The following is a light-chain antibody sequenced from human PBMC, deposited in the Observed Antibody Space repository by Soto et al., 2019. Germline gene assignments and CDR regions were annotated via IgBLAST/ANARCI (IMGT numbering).Light chain of an antibody. V-gene: IGLV2-8*01. CDR3: SSYAGRETVV. CDR2: EVF. CDR1: SNDIGAYNY. Sequence: QSALTQPPAASGSPGQSVTISCTGTSNDIGAYNYVSWYQQRPGKAPKLLIYEVFRRPSGVPDRFSASKSGNTASLTVSGLQPEDEADYYCSSYAGRETVVFGTGTKVTVL. J-gene: IGLJ1*01.